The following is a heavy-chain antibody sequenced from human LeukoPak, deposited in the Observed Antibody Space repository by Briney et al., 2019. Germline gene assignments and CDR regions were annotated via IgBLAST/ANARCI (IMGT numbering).Heavy chain of an antibody. CDR1: GFTFSSYW. D-gene: IGHD2-21*01. CDR2: INSDGSST. V-gene: IGHV3-74*01. Sequence: PGGPLRLSCAASGFTFSSYWMHWVRQAPGKGLAWVSRINSDGSSTSYADSVKGRFTISRDNAKNTLYLQMNSLRAEDTAVYYCAGPGLRSSQIYYYGMDVWGQGTTVTVSS. CDR3: AGPGLRSSQIYYYGMDV. J-gene: IGHJ6*02.